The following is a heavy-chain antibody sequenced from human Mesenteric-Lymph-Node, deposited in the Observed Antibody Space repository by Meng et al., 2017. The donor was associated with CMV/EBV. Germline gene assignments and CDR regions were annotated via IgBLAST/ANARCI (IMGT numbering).Heavy chain of an antibody. D-gene: IGHD1-26*01. J-gene: IGHJ4*02. CDR3: ARGVWELLPDY. Sequence: ASVKVSCKASGYTFTGYYMHWVRQAPGQGLEWMGWINPSSGGTNYAQKFQGRVTMTRDTSISTAYMELSRLRSDDTAVYYCARGVWELLPDYWGQGTLVTVSS. CDR1: GYTFTGYY. V-gene: IGHV1-2*02. CDR2: INPSSGGT.